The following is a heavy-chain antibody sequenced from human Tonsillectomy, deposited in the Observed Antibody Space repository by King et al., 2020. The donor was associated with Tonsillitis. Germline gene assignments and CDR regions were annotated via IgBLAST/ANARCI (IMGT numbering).Heavy chain of an antibody. J-gene: IGHJ5*02. Sequence: VQLQESGPGLVKPSETLSLTCTVSGGSISSYYWSWIRQPPGKGLEWIGYIYYSGSTNYNPSLKSRVTISVDTSKNQFSLKLSSVTAADTAVYYCARARILDWLLAGGGFDPWGQGPLVTVPS. D-gene: IGHD3-9*01. CDR1: GGSISSYY. CDR2: IYYSGST. CDR3: ARARILDWLLAGGGFDP. V-gene: IGHV4-59*01.